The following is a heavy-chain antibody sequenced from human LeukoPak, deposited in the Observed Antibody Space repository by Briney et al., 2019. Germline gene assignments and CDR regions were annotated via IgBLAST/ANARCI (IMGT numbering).Heavy chain of an antibody. Sequence: ASVKVSCKASGYTFTSYGITWVRQAPGQGLEWMGWISAYNGYTNYAQKLQGRVTMTTDTSTSTAYMELRSLRSDDTAVYYCARGGLCSSTSCYGYYYGMDVRGQGTTVTVSS. CDR2: ISAYNGYT. CDR1: GYTFTSYG. J-gene: IGHJ6*02. V-gene: IGHV1-18*01. D-gene: IGHD2-2*01. CDR3: ARGGLCSSTSCYGYYYGMDV.